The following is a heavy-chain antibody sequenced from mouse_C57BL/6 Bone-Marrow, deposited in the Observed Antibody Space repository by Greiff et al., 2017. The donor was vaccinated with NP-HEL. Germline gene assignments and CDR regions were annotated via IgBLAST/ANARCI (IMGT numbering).Heavy chain of an antibody. V-gene: IGHV14-4*01. Sequence: VQLQQSGAELVRPGASVKLSCTGSGFNIKDDYMHWVKQRPEQGLEWIGWIDPENGDTEYASKFQGKATITADTSSNTAYLQLSSLTSEDTAVYYCTTGSAMDYWGQGTSVTVSS. CDR1: GFNIKDDY. CDR2: IDPENGDT. J-gene: IGHJ4*01. CDR3: TTGSAMDY.